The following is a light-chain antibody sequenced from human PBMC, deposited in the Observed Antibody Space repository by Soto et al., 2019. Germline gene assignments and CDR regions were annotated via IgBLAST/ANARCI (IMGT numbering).Light chain of an antibody. CDR1: QGISSY. Sequence: DIQLTQSPSFLSASVGDRVTITCRASQGISSYLAWYQQKPGKAPKLLIYAASTLQSGVPSRFSGSGSGTEFTLTIGRRQPKDFATYYCQQLNSYPFTLGPGTRLEIK. CDR3: QQLNSYPFT. J-gene: IGKJ5*01. CDR2: AAS. V-gene: IGKV1-9*01.